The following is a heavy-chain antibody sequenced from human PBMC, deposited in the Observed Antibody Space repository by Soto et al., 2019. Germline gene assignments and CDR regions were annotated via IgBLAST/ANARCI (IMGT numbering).Heavy chain of an antibody. CDR1: GGTFSSYT. CDR2: IIPILGIA. D-gene: IGHD5-12*01. CDR3: AREGYSGYDVSY. J-gene: IGHJ4*02. Sequence: QVQLVQSGAEVKKPGSSVKVSCKASGGTFSSYTISWVRQAPGQGLEWMGRIIPILGIANYAQKFQGRVTITADKSTSTAYMELSSLISEDTAVYYCAREGYSGYDVSYWGQGTLVTVSS. V-gene: IGHV1-69*02.